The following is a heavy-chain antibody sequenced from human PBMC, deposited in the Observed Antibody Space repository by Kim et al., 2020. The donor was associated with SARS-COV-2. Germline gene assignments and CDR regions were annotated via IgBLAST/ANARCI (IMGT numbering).Heavy chain of an antibody. Sequence: ASVKVSCKASGYTFTGYYMHWVRQAPGQGLEWMGRINPNSGGTNYAQKFQGRVTMTRDTSISTAYMELSRLRSDDTAVYYCARELLQNYYYYGMDVWGQGTTVTVSS. J-gene: IGHJ6*02. CDR1: GYTFTGYY. D-gene: IGHD2-15*01. CDR2: INPNSGGT. CDR3: ARELLQNYYYYGMDV. V-gene: IGHV1-2*06.